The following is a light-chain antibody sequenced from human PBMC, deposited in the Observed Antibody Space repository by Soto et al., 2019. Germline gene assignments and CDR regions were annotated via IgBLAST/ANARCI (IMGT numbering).Light chain of an antibody. CDR3: QQSYTTPLT. Sequence: DIQMTQSPSSLSASEGDRVTITCRASQYISDFLNWYQQKPGKAPVILIYAASTLQSGVPSRFNGGGSETNFTLIISSLQPEDFATYYCQQSYTTPLTFGGGTKVEIK. V-gene: IGKV1-39*01. J-gene: IGKJ4*01. CDR1: QYISDF. CDR2: AAS.